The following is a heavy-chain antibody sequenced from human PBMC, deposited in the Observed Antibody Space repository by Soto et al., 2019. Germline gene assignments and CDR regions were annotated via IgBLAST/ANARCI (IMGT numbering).Heavy chain of an antibody. CDR3: ALRRRAAGGYYFDY. J-gene: IGHJ4*02. D-gene: IGHD6-13*01. V-gene: IGHV2-5*02. CDR1: GFSLTTSGVG. CDR2: IYWDDDK. Sequence: QITLKESGPTLVKPTQTLTLTCTFSGFSLTTSGVGVGWIRQPPGKALEWLALIYWDDDKGYSPSLKRRLTITRDTSKNQVVLTMTNMDPVDTATYYCALRRRAAGGYYFDYWGQGTLVTVSS.